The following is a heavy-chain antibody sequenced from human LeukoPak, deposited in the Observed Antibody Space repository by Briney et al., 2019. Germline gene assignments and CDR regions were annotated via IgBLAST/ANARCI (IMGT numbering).Heavy chain of an antibody. CDR2: INHSGST. CDR3: ARGRSAYYYDSSGYYYGIYLDY. D-gene: IGHD3-22*01. CDR1: GGSFSGYY. Sequence: SETLSLTCAVYGGSFSGYYWSWIRQPPGKGLEWIGEINHSGSTNYNPSLKIRVTISVDTSKTQFSLKLSSVPAADTAVYYCARGRSAYYYDSSGYYYGIYLDYWGQGTLVTVSS. J-gene: IGHJ4*02. V-gene: IGHV4-34*01.